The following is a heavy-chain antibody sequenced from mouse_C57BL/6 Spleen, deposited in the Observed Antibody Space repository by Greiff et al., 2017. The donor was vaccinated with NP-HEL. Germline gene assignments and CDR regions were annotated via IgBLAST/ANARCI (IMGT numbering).Heavy chain of an antibody. J-gene: IGHJ2*01. Sequence: QVQLQQPGAELVMPGASVKLSCKASGYTFTSYWMPWVKQRPGQGLEWIGEIDPSDSYTNYNQKFKGKSTLTVDKSSSTAYMQLSSLTSEDSAVYYCARRGYGNDFGYWGQGTTLT. CDR2: IDPSDSYT. CDR1: GYTFTSYW. CDR3: ARRGYGNDFGY. V-gene: IGHV1-69*01. D-gene: IGHD2-1*01.